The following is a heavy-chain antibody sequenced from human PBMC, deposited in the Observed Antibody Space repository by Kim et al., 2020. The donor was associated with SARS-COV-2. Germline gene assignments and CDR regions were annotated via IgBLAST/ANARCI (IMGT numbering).Heavy chain of an antibody. D-gene: IGHD6-6*01. J-gene: IGHJ4*02. CDR3: ARHNGPYSSSSIDY. CDR2: IYYSGST. CDR1: GGSISSYSYY. Sequence: SETLSLTCTVSGGSISSYSYYWGWIRQPPGKGLEWIGSIYYSGSTYYNPSLKSRVTISVDTSKNQFSLKLSSVTAADTAVYYCARHNGPYSSSSIDYWGQGNLVTVSS. V-gene: IGHV4-39*01.